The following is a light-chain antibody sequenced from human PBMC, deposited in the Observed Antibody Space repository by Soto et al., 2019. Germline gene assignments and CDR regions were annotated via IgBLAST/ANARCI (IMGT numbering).Light chain of an antibody. CDR2: AAS. Sequence: DIQMTQSPSSLSASVGDRVTITCRASQSISSYLNWYQQKPGKAPKLLIYAASSLQSGVPSRFSGSGSGTDFTLTISSLQPEDFATYYCQQSYSTPWTFDQGTKVESK. V-gene: IGKV1-39*01. CDR1: QSISSY. CDR3: QQSYSTPWT. J-gene: IGKJ1*01.